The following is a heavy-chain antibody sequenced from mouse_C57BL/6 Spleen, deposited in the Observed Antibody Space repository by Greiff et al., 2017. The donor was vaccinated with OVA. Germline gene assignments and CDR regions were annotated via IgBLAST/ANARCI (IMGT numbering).Heavy chain of an antibody. CDR1: GFSLSTSGMG. CDR3: ATGTVSYFDY. V-gene: IGHV8-12*01. D-gene: IGHD4-1*01. J-gene: IGHJ2*01. Sequence: QVTLKESGPGILQSSQTLSLTCSFSGFSLSTSGMGVSWIRQPSGKGLEWLAHIYWDDDKRYNPSLKSRLTISKDTSRNQVFLKITSVDTADTATYYCATGTVSYFDYWGQGTTLTVSS. CDR2: IYWDDDK.